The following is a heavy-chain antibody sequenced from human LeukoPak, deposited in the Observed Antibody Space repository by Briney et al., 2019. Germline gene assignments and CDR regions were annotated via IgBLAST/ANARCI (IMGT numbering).Heavy chain of an antibody. CDR1: GYTFTSYD. V-gene: IGHV1-8*01. J-gene: IGHJ3*02. D-gene: IGHD1-26*01. CDR3: ARDRRIGPWEQRPTFDI. CDR2: XXXNSGDT. Sequence: ASVKVSCKASGYTFTSYDFNWVRQATGQRPEWMXXXXXNSGDTGYAQKFQDRVTMTRNTSISTAYMELSSLRSDDTAVYYCARDRRIGPWEQRPTFDIWGQGTMVIVSS.